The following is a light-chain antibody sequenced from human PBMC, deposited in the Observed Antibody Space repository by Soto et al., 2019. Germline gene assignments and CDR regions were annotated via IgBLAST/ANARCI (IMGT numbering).Light chain of an antibody. V-gene: IGKV1-39*01. Sequence: DIQMTQSPSSFSASVGDRVSITCLTSQSFSNYLAWYQHRPGKAPKLLIYSATVLQSGVPSRFSGSGSGTDFTLTISRLQPEDSATYYCQQTYTIPWTFGQGTKVDIK. CDR2: SAT. CDR3: QQTYTIPWT. J-gene: IGKJ1*01. CDR1: QSFSNY.